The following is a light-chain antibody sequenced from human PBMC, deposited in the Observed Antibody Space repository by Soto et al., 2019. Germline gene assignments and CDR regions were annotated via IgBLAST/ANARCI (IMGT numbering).Light chain of an antibody. CDR3: QQRRKWRPLT. CDR1: QSISSSL. J-gene: IGKJ5*01. V-gene: IGKV3D-20*02. Sequence: QSPSIXSLPELERATTPCWASQSISSSLLASYKQNPGNDTXLXXXGASTRDTGIPDRFSGSGSGKALTPTISSIEHEDFAAYYCQQRRKWRPLTVGQGTRLEI. CDR2: GAS.